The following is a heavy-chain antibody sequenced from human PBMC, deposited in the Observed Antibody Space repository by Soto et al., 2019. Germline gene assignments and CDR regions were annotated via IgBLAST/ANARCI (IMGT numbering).Heavy chain of an antibody. CDR1: GFTFSSYG. Sequence: QVQLVESGGGVVQPGRSLRLSCAASGFTFSSYGMHWVRQAPGKGLEWVAVISSDGSNKYYADAVKGRFNISRDNSKNTLYLQMNSLRAEDTAVYFCAHDRSTIAYYYSYMDVCGKGTTVTVSS. V-gene: IGHV3-30*18. CDR2: ISSDGSNK. CDR3: AHDRSTIAYYYSYMDV. J-gene: IGHJ6*03. D-gene: IGHD1-1*01.